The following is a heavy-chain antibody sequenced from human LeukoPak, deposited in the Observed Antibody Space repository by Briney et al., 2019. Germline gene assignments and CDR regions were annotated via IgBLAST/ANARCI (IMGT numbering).Heavy chain of an antibody. CDR2: ISGYNGNT. CDR1: GYTFTSYG. Sequence: ASVKVSCKASGYTFTSYGISWVRQAPGQGLEWMGWISGYNGNTNYAQKLQGRVTMTTDTSTSKAYMELRSLRSDDTAVYYCARSEWSYYFDYWGQGTLVTVSS. J-gene: IGHJ4*02. V-gene: IGHV1-18*01. D-gene: IGHD3-3*01. CDR3: ARSEWSYYFDY.